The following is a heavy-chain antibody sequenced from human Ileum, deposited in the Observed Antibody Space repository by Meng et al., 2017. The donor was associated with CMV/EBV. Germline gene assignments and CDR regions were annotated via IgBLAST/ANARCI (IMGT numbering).Heavy chain of an antibody. D-gene: IGHD2-2*01. V-gene: IGHV1-2*02. J-gene: IGHJ5*02. Sequence: ASVKVSCKASGYTFTGYYMHWVRQAPGQGLEWMGWINPNSGGTNYAQKFQGRVTMTRDTSISTAYMELSRLRSDDTAVYYCARGGVIVVVPAASGSDWFDPWGQGTLVTSPQ. CDR2: INPNSGGT. CDR1: GYTFTGYY. CDR3: ARGGVIVVVPAASGSDWFDP.